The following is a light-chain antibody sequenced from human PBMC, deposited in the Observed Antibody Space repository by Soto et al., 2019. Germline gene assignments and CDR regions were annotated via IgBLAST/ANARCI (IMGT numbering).Light chain of an antibody. CDR3: QMYNNWVGT. CDR2: GAA. V-gene: IGKV3-15*01. J-gene: IGKJ4*01. CDR1: QSISSN. Sequence: EIVMTQSPAILSVSPGERATLSCRANQSISSNLAWYQQKPGQAPRLLIYGAATRATGIPARFSGSGSGTDFTLIINSLQSEDFAVYYCQMYNNWVGTFGGGTKVEIK.